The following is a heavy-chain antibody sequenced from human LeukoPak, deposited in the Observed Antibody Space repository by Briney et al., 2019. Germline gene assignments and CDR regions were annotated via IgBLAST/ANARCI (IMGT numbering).Heavy chain of an antibody. D-gene: IGHD3-9*01. J-gene: IGHJ4*02. CDR2: ISAYNGNT. V-gene: IGHV1-18*01. Sequence: ASVKVSRKASGYTFTSYGISWVRQAPGQGLEWMGWISAYNGNTNYAQKLQGRVTMTTDTSTSTAYMELRSLRSDDTAVYYCARDVPSDILTGYYDDAYFDYWGQGTLVTVSS. CDR1: GYTFTSYG. CDR3: ARDVPSDILTGYYDDAYFDY.